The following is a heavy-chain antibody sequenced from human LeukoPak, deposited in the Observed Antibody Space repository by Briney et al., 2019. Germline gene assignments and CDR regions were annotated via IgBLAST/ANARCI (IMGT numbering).Heavy chain of an antibody. D-gene: IGHD3-22*01. CDR2: IYYSGST. CDR1: GGSISSGDYY. Sequence: SETLSLTCTVSGGSISSGDYYWSWIRQPPGKGLEWIGYIYYSGSTYYNPSLKSRVTISVDTSKNQFSLKLSSVTAADTAVYYCARTYDSSGYFDYWGQGTLVTVSS. V-gene: IGHV4-30-4*01. J-gene: IGHJ4*02. CDR3: ARTYDSSGYFDY.